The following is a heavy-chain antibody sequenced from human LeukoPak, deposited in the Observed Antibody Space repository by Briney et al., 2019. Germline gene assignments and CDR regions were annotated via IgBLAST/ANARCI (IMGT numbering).Heavy chain of an antibody. V-gene: IGHV5-51*01. CDR1: GYSFTNYW. CDR2: IHPGDSGT. J-gene: IGHJ4*02. D-gene: IGHD5-18*01. CDR3: TRVGTYRYGSSDY. Sequence: GESLKISCQGSGYSFTNYWIGWVRQMPGKGLEWMGIIHPGDSGTRYSPSFQGQVTMSADESITTAYLQWSSLRASDSAIYYCTRVGTYRYGSSDYWGQGTLVTVSS.